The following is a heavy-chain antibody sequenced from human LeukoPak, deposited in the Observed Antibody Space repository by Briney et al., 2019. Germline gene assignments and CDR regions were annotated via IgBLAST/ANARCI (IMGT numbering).Heavy chain of an antibody. CDR2: INPKSGGT. J-gene: IGHJ5*02. D-gene: IGHD2-2*01. CDR1: GYTFTGYY. V-gene: IGHV1-2*02. Sequence: ASVKVPCKASGYTFTGYYMHWVRQAPGQGLEWMGWINPKSGGTNYAQKFRGRVTMTRDTSISTAYMELSRLRSDDTAVYYCARGRRIVVPAASQVDPWGQGTLVTVSS. CDR3: ARGRRIVVPAASQVDP.